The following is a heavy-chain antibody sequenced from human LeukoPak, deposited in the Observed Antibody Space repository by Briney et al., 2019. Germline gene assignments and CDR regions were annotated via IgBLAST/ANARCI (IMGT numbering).Heavy chain of an antibody. CDR3: ARAGPHGDYADRFDY. CDR1: GGTFSSYA. Sequence: SVKVSCKASGGTFSSYAISWVRQAPGQGLEWMGRIIPILGIANYAQKFQGKVTITADKSTSTPYMELSSLRSEDTAVYYCARAGPHGDYADRFDYWGQGTLVTVSS. D-gene: IGHD4-17*01. CDR2: IIPILGIA. V-gene: IGHV1-69*04. J-gene: IGHJ4*02.